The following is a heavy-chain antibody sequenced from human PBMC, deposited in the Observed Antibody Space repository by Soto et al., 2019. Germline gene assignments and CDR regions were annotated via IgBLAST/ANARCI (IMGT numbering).Heavy chain of an antibody. D-gene: IGHD1-26*01. CDR2: VSSVGDST. J-gene: IGHJ4*02. V-gene: IGHV3-74*01. CDR3: VRGKYSGSYFFDY. CDR1: GFSFSDDW. Sequence: EVQLVESGGGLVQPGGYLRLSCEASGFSFSDDWMHWVRQAPGKGLVWVSSVSSVGDSTDYADSVKGRFTISRDNAKNTLYLQMNSLGAEDTAVYYCVRGKYSGSYFFDYWGQGTLVTVSS.